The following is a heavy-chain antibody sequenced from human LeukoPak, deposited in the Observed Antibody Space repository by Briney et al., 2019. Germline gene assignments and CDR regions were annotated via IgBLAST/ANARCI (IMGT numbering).Heavy chain of an antibody. CDR3: ARAWWELLRRGFDP. Sequence: PGGSLRLSCAASGFTFSSYWMSWVRQAPGKGLEWVANIKQDGSEKYYVDSVKGRFTISRDNAKNSLYLQMNSLRAEDTAVYYCARAWWELLRRGFDPWGQGTLVTVSS. J-gene: IGHJ5*02. V-gene: IGHV3-7*01. D-gene: IGHD1-26*01. CDR1: GFTFSSYW. CDR2: IKQDGSEK.